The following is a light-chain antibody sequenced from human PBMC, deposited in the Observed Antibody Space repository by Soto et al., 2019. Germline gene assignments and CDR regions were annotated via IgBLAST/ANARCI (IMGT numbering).Light chain of an antibody. J-gene: IGKJ4*01. CDR2: GAS. Sequence: EIVLTKSPATLSLSPGERATLSCRASQSVSSGYLAWYQQKPGQAPRLLIYGASSRATGVPARFSGSGSGTDFTLTISSLQPEDFAVYYCQQYDSSPLTFGQGTKVDIK. V-gene: IGKV3-20*01. CDR1: QSVSSGY. CDR3: QQYDSSPLT.